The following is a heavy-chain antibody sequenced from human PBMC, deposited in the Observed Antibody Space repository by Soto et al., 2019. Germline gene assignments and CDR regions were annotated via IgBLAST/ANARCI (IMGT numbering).Heavy chain of an antibody. CDR3: ARVPVAARPPYYYGMAV. CDR2: ISSSSSYI. CDR1: GFTFSSYS. D-gene: IGHD6-6*01. V-gene: IGHV3-21*01. Sequence: LRLSCAASGFTFSSYSMNWVRQAPGKGLEWVSSISSSSSYIYYADSVKGRFTISRDNAKNSLYLQMNSLRAEDTAVYYCARVPVAARPPYYYGMAVWGQGTTVTVSS. J-gene: IGHJ6*02.